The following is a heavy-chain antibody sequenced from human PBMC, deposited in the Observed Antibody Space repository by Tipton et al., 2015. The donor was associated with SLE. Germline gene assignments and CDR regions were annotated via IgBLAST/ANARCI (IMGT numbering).Heavy chain of an antibody. CDR2: IYHSGST. V-gene: IGHV4-34*01. CDR3: ARQGAVAGFDY. D-gene: IGHD6-19*01. CDR1: GGSFSGYY. Sequence: TLSLTCAVYGGSFSGYYWSWIRQPPGKGLEWIGEIYHSGSTNYNPSLKSRVTISVDKSKNQFSLKLSSVTAADTAVYYCARQGAVAGFDYWGQGTLVTVSS. J-gene: IGHJ4*02.